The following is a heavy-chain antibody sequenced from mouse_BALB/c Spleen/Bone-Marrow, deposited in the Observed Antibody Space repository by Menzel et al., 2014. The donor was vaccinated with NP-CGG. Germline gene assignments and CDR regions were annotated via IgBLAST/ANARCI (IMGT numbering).Heavy chain of an antibody. CDR3: ARGGDYGFMDY. D-gene: IGHD1-2*01. Sequence: QVQLKQPGAELVRPGTSVKVSCKASGYAFTNYLIEWVKQRPGQGLEWIGVINPGSGGTNYNEKFKGKATLTADKSSSTAYMQLSSLTSDDSAVYFCARGGDYGFMDYWGQGTSVTVSS. J-gene: IGHJ4*01. CDR1: GYAFTNYL. V-gene: IGHV1-54*01. CDR2: INPGSGGT.